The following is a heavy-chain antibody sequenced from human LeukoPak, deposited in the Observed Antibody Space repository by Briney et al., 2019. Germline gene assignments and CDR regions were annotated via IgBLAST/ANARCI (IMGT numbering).Heavy chain of an antibody. CDR1: GGSFSGYY. J-gene: IGHJ5*02. CDR2: INHSGST. V-gene: IGHV4-34*01. CDR3: ARVKHYIWGSYRYVWFDP. Sequence: KSSETLSLTCAVYGGSFSGYYWSWIRQPPGKGLEWIVEINHSGSTNYNPSLKSRVTISVDTSKNQFSLKLSSVTAADTAVYYCARVKHYIWGSYRYVWFDPWGQGTLVTVSS. D-gene: IGHD3-16*02.